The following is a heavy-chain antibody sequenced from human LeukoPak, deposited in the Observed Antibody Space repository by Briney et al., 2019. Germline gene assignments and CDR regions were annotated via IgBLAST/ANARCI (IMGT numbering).Heavy chain of an antibody. CDR3: ARRTTYYDILTGYYTDWFDP. V-gene: IGHV1-18*01. D-gene: IGHD3-9*01. J-gene: IGHJ5*02. CDR1: AYTFTSYG. Sequence: GASVKVSCKASAYTFTSYGISWVRQAPGQGLERMGWISAYNGNTNYAQKLQGRVTMTTDTSTSTAYMELRSLRSDDTAVYYCARRTTYYDILTGYYTDWFDPWGQGTLVTVSS. CDR2: ISAYNGNT.